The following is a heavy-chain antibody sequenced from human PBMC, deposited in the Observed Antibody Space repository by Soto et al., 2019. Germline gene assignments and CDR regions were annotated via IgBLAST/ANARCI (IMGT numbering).Heavy chain of an antibody. CDR3: ATSFGSGYRAFDY. CDR2: FNPILSMS. J-gene: IGHJ4*02. CDR1: GYTFTSYT. Sequence: VKVSCKASGYTFTSYTINWVRQAPGLGLEWMGRFNPILSMSNSALRFQGRVTLTADKSTSTAYMVLSSLRSDDTAVYYCATSFGSGYRAFDYWGQGVLVTVSS. V-gene: IGHV1-69*02. D-gene: IGHD3-10*01.